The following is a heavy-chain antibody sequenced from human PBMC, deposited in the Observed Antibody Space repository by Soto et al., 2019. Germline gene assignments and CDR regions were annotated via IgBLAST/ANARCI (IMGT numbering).Heavy chain of an antibody. J-gene: IGHJ6*02. D-gene: IGHD3-10*01. V-gene: IGHV3-30*18. Sequence: QVQLVESGGGVVQPGRSLRLSCAASGFTFSSYGMHWVRQAPGKGLEWVAVISYDGSNKYYADSVKGRFTISRDNSKNALYLQMNSLRAEEAVVYYCAKAWYYYGLYGIDVWGQGTKITVSS. CDR2: ISYDGSNK. CDR3: AKAWYYYGLYGIDV. CDR1: GFTFSSYG.